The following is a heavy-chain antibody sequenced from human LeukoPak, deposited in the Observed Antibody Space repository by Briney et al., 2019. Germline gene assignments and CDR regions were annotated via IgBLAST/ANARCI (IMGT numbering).Heavy chain of an antibody. CDR3: ARSCGGDCLGAFDI. Sequence: GGSLRLSCAASGFTFSSYSMNWVRQAPGKGLEWVSYIGSSSSTIYYADSVKGRFTISRDNAKNSLYLQMNSLRAEDTAVYYCARSCGGDCLGAFDIWGQGTMVTVSS. J-gene: IGHJ3*02. CDR1: GFTFSSYS. CDR2: IGSSSSTI. D-gene: IGHD2-21*02. V-gene: IGHV3-48*01.